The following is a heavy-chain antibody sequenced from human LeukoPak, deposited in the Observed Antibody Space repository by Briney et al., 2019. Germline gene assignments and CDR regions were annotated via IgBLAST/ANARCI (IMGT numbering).Heavy chain of an antibody. D-gene: IGHD2-2*01. CDR1: RGTVCGYA. Sequence: SAYDSSMHSRGTVCGYAISCVPQPPGQGLARTGWVFPISGTANYAQKFQGRVTITADESTSTAYMELSSLISEYTAVYYCARGPDIVVVPAAYYMDVWGKGTTVTVSS. J-gene: IGHJ6*03. CDR2: VFPISGTA. CDR3: ARGPDIVVVPAAYYMDV. V-gene: IGHV1-69*13.